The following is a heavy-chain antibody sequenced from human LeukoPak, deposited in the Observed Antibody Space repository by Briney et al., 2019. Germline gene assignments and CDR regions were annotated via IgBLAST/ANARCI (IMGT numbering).Heavy chain of an antibody. Sequence: SETLSLTCTVSGGSISSSSYYWGWIRQPPGKGLEWIGSTYYSGSTYYNPSLKSRVTISVDTSKNQFSLKLSSVTAADTAVYYCARSTADYYGSGRYNWFDPWGQGTLVTVSS. J-gene: IGHJ5*02. D-gene: IGHD3-10*01. CDR1: GGSISSSSYY. CDR3: ARSTADYYGSGRYNWFDP. CDR2: TYYSGST. V-gene: IGHV4-39*01.